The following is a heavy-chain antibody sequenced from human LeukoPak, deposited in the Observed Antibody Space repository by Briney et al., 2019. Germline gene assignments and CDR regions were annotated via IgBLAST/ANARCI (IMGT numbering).Heavy chain of an antibody. V-gene: IGHV3-21*01. CDR1: GITFSNYI. Sequence: GGSLRLSCAASGITFSNYIMNWVRRAPGKGLEWVSSISSSSSYIYYADSVKGRFTISRDNANNSLYLQMGSLRAEDTAVYYCARHLSGSGNYFIDSYGMDVWGQGTTVTVSS. J-gene: IGHJ6*02. CDR3: ARHLSGSGNYFIDSYGMDV. CDR2: ISSSSSYI. D-gene: IGHD3-10*01.